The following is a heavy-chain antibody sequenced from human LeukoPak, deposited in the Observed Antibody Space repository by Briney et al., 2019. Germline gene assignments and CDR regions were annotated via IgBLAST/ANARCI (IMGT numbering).Heavy chain of an antibody. V-gene: IGHV4-39*07. CDR2: IYYSGST. CDR1: GGSISRSSYY. Sequence: PSETLSLTCTVSGGSISRSSYYWGWIRQPPGKGLEWIGSIYYSGSTYYNPSLKSRVTISVDTSKNQFSLKLSSVTAADTAVYYCARAQCSSSEYYYYYMDVWGKGTTVTVSS. J-gene: IGHJ6*03. D-gene: IGHD6-6*01. CDR3: ARAQCSSSEYYYYYMDV.